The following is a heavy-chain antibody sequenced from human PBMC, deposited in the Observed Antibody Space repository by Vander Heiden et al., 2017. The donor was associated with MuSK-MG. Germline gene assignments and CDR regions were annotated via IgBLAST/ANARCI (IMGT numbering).Heavy chain of an antibody. CDR2: IRSKANSYAT. CDR1: GFTFSGPA. Sequence: EVQLVESGGGLVQPGGSPKLSCAASGFTFSGPAMHWVRQASGKGLEWVGRIRSKANSYATAYAASVKGRFTISRDDSKNTAYLQMNSLKTEDTAVYYCTRRGYSYGSSLYYFDYWGQGTLVTVSS. V-gene: IGHV3-73*01. J-gene: IGHJ4*02. CDR3: TRRGYSYGSSLYYFDY. D-gene: IGHD5-18*01.